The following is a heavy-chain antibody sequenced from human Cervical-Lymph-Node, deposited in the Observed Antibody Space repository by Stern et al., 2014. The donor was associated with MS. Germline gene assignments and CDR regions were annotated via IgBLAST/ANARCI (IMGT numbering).Heavy chain of an antibody. J-gene: IGHJ4*02. D-gene: IGHD3-9*01. Sequence: VQLVESGAEVKKPGASVKVSCKASGYTFTGYYMHWVRQAPGQGLEWMGWINPNSGGTNYAQKFQGRVTMTRDTSISTAYMELSRLRSDDTAVYYCARDPLDASWVYYFDYWGQGTLVTVSS. CDR1: GYTFTGYY. CDR2: INPNSGGT. CDR3: ARDPLDASWVYYFDY. V-gene: IGHV1-2*02.